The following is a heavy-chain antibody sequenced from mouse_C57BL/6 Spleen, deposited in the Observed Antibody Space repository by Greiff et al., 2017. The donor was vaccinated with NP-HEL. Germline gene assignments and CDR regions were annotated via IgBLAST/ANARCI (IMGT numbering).Heavy chain of an antibody. V-gene: IGHV2-2*01. CDR2: IWSGGST. CDR3: ARGDGSSYDAMDY. Sequence: VKLVESGPGLVQPSQSLSITCTVSGFSLTSYGVHWVRQSPGKGLEWLGVIWSGGSTDYNAAFISRLSISKDNSKSQVFFKMNSLQADDTAIYYCARGDGSSYDAMDYWGQGTSVTVSS. CDR1: GFSLTSYG. D-gene: IGHD1-1*01. J-gene: IGHJ4*01.